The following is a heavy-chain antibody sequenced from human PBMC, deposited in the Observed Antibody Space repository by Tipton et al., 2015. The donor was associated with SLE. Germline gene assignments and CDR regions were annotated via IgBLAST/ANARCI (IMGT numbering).Heavy chain of an antibody. V-gene: IGHV4-59*01. CDR1: GGSISSYW. D-gene: IGHD3/OR15-3a*01. Sequence: TLSLTCTVSGGSISSYWWNWIRQPPGKGLEWIGHIYYSGSSNHNPSLKSRVTILVDTSKNQFSLKLSSVTAADTAVYYCARAPGLDRDYQYYYYMDVWGKGTTVTVSS. CDR3: ARAPGLDRDYQYYYYMDV. CDR2: IYYSGSS. J-gene: IGHJ6*03.